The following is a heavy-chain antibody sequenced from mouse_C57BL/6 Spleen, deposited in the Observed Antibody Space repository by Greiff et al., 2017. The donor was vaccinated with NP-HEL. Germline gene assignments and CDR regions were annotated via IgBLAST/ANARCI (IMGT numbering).Heavy chain of an antibody. Sequence: EVKLQESGPGLVKPSQSLSLTCSVTGYSITSGYYWNWIRQFPGNKLEWMGYISYDGSNNYNPSLKNRISITRDTSKNQFFLKLNSVTTEDTATYDCARDPSFYDGYSFAYWGQGTLVTVSA. J-gene: IGHJ3*01. CDR2: ISYDGSN. CDR3: ARDPSFYDGYSFAY. D-gene: IGHD2-3*01. CDR1: GYSITSGYY. V-gene: IGHV3-6*01.